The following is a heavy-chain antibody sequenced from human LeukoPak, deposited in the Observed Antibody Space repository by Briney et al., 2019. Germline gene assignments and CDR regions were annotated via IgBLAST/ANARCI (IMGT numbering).Heavy chain of an antibody. J-gene: IGHJ4*02. D-gene: IGHD2-2*01. Sequence: ASVKVSCKASGYSFTAYYIHWVRQAPGQGLEWMGWIDPNSGATNYAQNFQDRVTMIRDTSINTVYMELNGLGSDDTAVYYCARGLYCTTTKCDAYWGQGSVVTVSS. V-gene: IGHV1-2*02. CDR2: IDPNSGAT. CDR3: ARGLYCTTTKCDAY. CDR1: GYSFTAYY.